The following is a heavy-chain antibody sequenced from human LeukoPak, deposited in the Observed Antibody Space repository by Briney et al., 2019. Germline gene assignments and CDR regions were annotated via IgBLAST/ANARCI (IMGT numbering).Heavy chain of an antibody. V-gene: IGHV3-30*04. D-gene: IGHD6-13*01. CDR3: ARDDSGYSSSWYPHYYYYGMDV. J-gene: IGHJ6*02. CDR2: ISYDGSNK. CDR1: GFTFSSYA. Sequence: PGGSLRLSCAASGFTFSSYAMHWVRQAPGKGLEWVAVISYDGSNKYYADSVKGRFTISRDNSKNTLYLQMNSLRAEDTAVYYCARDDSGYSSSWYPHYYYYGMDVWGQGTTVTVSS.